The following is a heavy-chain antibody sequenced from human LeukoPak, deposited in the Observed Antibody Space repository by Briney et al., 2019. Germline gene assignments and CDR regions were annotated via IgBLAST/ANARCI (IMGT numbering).Heavy chain of an antibody. CDR2: ISYDGSNK. D-gene: IGHD1-26*01. CDR1: GFTFSSYA. CDR3: AQRTIVGATIGNDY. V-gene: IGHV3-30*04. Sequence: GGSLRLSCAASGFTFSSYAMHWVRQAPGKGLEWVAVISYDGSNKYYADSVKGRFTISRDNSKNTLYLQMNSLRAEDTAVYYCAQRTIVGATIGNDYWGQGTLVTVSS. J-gene: IGHJ4*02.